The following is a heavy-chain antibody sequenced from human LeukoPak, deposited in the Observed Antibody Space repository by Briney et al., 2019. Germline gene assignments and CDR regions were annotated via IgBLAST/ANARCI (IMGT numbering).Heavy chain of an antibody. J-gene: IGHJ4*02. V-gene: IGHV3-23*01. CDR1: GFTFSSYA. CDR3: AKDARSSWFFDY. Sequence: AGGSLSLSCAPSGFTFSSYAMSWARQPPGKGLGCVTAISGSGGTTYYADSVNGRFTISRDNSKNTQYLQMNSLRAEDTAVYYCAKDARSSWFFDYWGQGTLVTVSS. CDR2: ISGSGGTT. D-gene: IGHD6-13*01.